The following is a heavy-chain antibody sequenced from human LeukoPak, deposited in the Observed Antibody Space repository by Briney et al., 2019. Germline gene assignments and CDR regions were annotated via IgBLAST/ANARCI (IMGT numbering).Heavy chain of an antibody. V-gene: IGHV1-8*03. J-gene: IGHJ3*01. CDR3: ARADILTGYYKPAFDV. Sequence: ASVKVSCKASGYTFTSYDINWVRQATGQGLEWMGWMNPNSGNTGYAQKIQGRVTITRNTSMSTAYMELGSLRSEDTAVYYCARADILTGYYKPAFDVWGQGTMVTVSS. D-gene: IGHD3-9*01. CDR2: MNPNSGNT. CDR1: GYTFTSYD.